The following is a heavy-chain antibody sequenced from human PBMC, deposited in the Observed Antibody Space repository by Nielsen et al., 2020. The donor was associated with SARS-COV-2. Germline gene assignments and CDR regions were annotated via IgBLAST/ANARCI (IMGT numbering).Heavy chain of an antibody. J-gene: IGHJ4*02. D-gene: IGHD6-19*01. CDR1: GFIFSSYA. CDR2: ALYNGVDR. V-gene: IGHV3-33*01. CDR3: ARGGIAVAVSYLGL. Sequence: GGSLRLSCAASGFIFSSYAMHWVRQAPGKGLEWVAVALYNGVDRYYVDSVRGRFAISRDNSKNTVYLEMNSLRAEDTALYYCARGGIAVAVSYLGLWGQGALVTVSS.